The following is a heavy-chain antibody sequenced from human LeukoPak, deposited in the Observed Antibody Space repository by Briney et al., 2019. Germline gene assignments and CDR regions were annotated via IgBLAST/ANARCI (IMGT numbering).Heavy chain of an antibody. D-gene: IGHD4-17*01. CDR3: TTGGTVTFDY. CDR2: IKSKTDGGTT. Sequence: SGGSLRLSCAASGFTFSSHVMSWVRQAPGKGLEWVGRIKSKTDGGTTDYAAPVKGRFTISRDDSKNTLYLQMNSLKTEDTAVYYCTTGGTVTFDYWGQGTLVTISP. V-gene: IGHV3-15*01. CDR1: GFTFSSHV. J-gene: IGHJ4*02.